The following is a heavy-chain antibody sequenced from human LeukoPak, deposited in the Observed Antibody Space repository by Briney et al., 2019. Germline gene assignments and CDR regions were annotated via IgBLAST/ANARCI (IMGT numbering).Heavy chain of an antibody. Sequence: GGSLRLSCAASGFTFSSYGMHWVRQAPGKGLEWVAVIWYDGSNKYYADSVKGRFTISRDNSKNTLYLQMNSLRAEDTAVYYCARDGGYCSSTSCLGYYYYYMDVWGKGTTVTVSS. V-gene: IGHV3-33*01. J-gene: IGHJ6*03. CDR2: IWYDGSNK. CDR1: GFTFSSYG. D-gene: IGHD2-2*01. CDR3: ARDGGYCSSTSCLGYYYYYMDV.